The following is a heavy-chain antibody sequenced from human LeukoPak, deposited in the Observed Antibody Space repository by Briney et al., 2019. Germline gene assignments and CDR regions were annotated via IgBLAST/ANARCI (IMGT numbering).Heavy chain of an antibody. V-gene: IGHV4-59*08. CDR1: GGSISSYY. D-gene: IGHD5-24*01. CDR3: ARGNIDGYNEIEGVDY. J-gene: IGHJ4*02. Sequence: PSETLSLTCTVSGGSISSYYWSWIRQPPGKGLEWIGYIYYSGSTNYNPSLKSRVTISVDTSKNQFSLKLSSVTAADTAVYYCARGNIDGYNEIEGVDYWGQGTLVTVSS. CDR2: IYYSGST.